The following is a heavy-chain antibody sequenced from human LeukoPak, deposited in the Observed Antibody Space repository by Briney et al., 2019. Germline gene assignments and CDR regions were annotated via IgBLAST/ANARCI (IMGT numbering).Heavy chain of an antibody. Sequence: GGSLRLSCAASGFTFSSYAMSWVRQAPGKGLEWVSGISSSGGSTYYADSVRGRFTISRDNSKNTLYLQMNSLSPEDTAVYYCAKTGRGVYSSSWYGDSWGQGILVTVSS. CDR3: AKTGRGVYSSSWYGDS. J-gene: IGHJ4*02. CDR1: GFTFSSYA. V-gene: IGHV3-23*01. CDR2: ISSSGGST. D-gene: IGHD6-13*01.